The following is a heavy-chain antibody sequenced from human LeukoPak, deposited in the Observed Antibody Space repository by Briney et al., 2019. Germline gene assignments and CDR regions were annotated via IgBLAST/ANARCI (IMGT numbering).Heavy chain of an antibody. D-gene: IGHD6-19*01. CDR1: GGSISSYY. V-gene: IGHV4-59*01. Sequence: SETLSLTCTVSGGSISSYYWSWIRQPPGKGLEWIGYIYYSGSTNYNPSLKSRVTISVDTSKNQFSLKLSSVTAADTAVYYCAAAVAGSVDYWGQGTLVTVSS. J-gene: IGHJ4*02. CDR2: IYYSGST. CDR3: AAAVAGSVDY.